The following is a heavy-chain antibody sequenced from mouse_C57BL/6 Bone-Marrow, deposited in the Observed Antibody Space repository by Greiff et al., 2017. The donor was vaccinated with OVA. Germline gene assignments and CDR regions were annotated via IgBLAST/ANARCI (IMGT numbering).Heavy chain of an antibody. CDR1: GYTFTSYW. CDR2: IDPSDSYT. J-gene: IGHJ4*01. Sequence: QVQLQQPGAELVMPGASVKLSCKASGYTFTSYWMHWVKQRPGQGLEWIGEIDPSDSYTNYNQKFKGKSTLTVDKSSSTAYMQLSSLTSEDSAVYYCARGTKLHAMDYWGQGTSVTVSS. V-gene: IGHV1-69*01. D-gene: IGHD3-3*01. CDR3: ARGTKLHAMDY.